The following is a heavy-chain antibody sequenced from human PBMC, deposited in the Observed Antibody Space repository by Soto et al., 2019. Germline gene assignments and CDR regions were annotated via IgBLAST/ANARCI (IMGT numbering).Heavy chain of an antibody. Sequence: PGESLKISCQGSGYNFASSWISWVRQMPGKGLEWMGRIEPSDSSANYSPSFQGHVTISADKSISTVYLQWSSLKASDTAMYYCARHKEDYNWNFVYWGQGTQVTV. D-gene: IGHD1-20*01. J-gene: IGHJ4*02. V-gene: IGHV5-10-1*01. CDR3: ARHKEDYNWNFVY. CDR2: IEPSDSSA. CDR1: GYNFASSW.